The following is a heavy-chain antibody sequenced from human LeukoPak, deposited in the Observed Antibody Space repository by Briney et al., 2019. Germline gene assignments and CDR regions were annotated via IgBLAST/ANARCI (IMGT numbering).Heavy chain of an antibody. Sequence: ASVKVSCKASGYTFTGYYMHWVRQAPGQGLEWMGRINPNSGGTNYAQKFQGRVTMTRDTSISTAYMELSRLRSDDTAVYYCARDLYGDYFMGYWGQGTLATVSS. CDR2: INPNSGGT. J-gene: IGHJ4*02. CDR3: ARDLYGDYFMGY. V-gene: IGHV1-2*06. D-gene: IGHD4-17*01. CDR1: GYTFTGYY.